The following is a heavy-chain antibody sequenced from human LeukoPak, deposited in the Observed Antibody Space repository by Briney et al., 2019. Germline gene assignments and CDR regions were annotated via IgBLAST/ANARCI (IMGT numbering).Heavy chain of an antibody. CDR3: ARGRGTTMVRGVITNYFDL. V-gene: IGHV1-2*02. Sequence: ASVMVSCKASGYTFTDYYMHWVRQAPGQGLEWMGWIDPNSGGTNYAQKFLGSVTMTGDTSINTAFMEIRRLRSDDTAIYYCARGRGTTMVRGVITNYFDLWGRGSLVTVSS. CDR1: GYTFTDYY. D-gene: IGHD3-10*01. J-gene: IGHJ2*01. CDR2: IDPNSGGT.